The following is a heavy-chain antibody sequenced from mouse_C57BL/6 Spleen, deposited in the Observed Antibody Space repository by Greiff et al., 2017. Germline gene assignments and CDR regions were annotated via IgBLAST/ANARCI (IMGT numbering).Heavy chain of an antibody. V-gene: IGHV1-9*01. CDR3: ARRGRGYYGNYAWFAY. CDR2: ILPGSGSS. Sequence: VQLQQSGAELMKPGASVKLSCKATGYTFTGYWIEWVKQSPGHGLEWIGEILPGSGSSNYNEKFKGKATFTADTSSNTAYMQLSSLTTEDTAIYYCARRGRGYYGNYAWFAYWGQGTLVTVSA. J-gene: IGHJ3*01. D-gene: IGHD2-1*01. CDR1: GYTFTGYW.